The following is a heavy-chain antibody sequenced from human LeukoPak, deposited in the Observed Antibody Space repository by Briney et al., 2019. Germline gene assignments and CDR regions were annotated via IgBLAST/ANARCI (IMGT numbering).Heavy chain of an antibody. CDR3: ARTEYYYHSSGYYFY. CDR2: IKQDGSEK. V-gene: IGHV3-7*01. CDR1: GFTYSRYW. J-gene: IGHJ4*02. D-gene: IGHD3-22*01. Sequence: GSLRLSCAASGFTYSRYWMSWVRQAPGKGLEWVANIKQDGSEKYYVDSVKGRFTISRDNAKNSLYLQMNSLRAEDTAVYYCARTEYYYHSSGYYFYWGQGTLVTVSS.